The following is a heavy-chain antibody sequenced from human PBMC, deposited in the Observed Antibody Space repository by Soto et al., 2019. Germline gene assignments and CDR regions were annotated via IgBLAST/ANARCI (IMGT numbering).Heavy chain of an antibody. CDR1: GGSISSGDYY. J-gene: IGHJ5*02. CDR2: IYYSGST. Sequence: SETLSLTCTVSGGSISSGDYYWSWIRQPPGKGLEWIGYIYYSGSTYYNPSLKSRVTISVDTSKNHFSLKLSSVTAADTAVYYCARDNVSRRDGSKTENWFDPWGQGTLVTVSS. V-gene: IGHV4-30-4*01. D-gene: IGHD5-12*01. CDR3: ARDNVSRRDGSKTENWFDP.